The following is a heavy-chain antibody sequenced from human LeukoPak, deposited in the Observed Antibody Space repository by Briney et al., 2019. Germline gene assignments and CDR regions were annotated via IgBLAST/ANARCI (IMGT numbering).Heavy chain of an antibody. CDR3: SKCSSTSCYTFDY. V-gene: IGHV3-23*01. J-gene: IGHJ4*02. CDR1: RFTFSNYV. Sequence: GGSLRLSCAASRFTFSNYVMSWVRQAPGGGLECVSAISGSGRSTYYADSVKGRFTISRDNSKNTLYLQMNSLRAEDTAVYYCSKCSSTSCYTFDYWGQGTLVTVSS. CDR2: ISGSGRST. D-gene: IGHD2-2*02.